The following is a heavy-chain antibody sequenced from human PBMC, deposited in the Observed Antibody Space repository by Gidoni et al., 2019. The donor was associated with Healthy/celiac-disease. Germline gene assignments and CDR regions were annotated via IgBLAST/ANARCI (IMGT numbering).Heavy chain of an antibody. J-gene: IGHJ3*01. Sequence: EVQLVESGGGLVQPGRSLRRSCAASGFTFDDYAMHWVRQAPGKGLEWVSDIGWNSGNIGYADSVKGRFTISRDNAKNSLYLQMNSLRAEDTALYYCAKSFGYYDSSGYYNSAFDLWGQGTMVTVSS. CDR3: AKSFGYYDSSGYYNSAFDL. D-gene: IGHD3-22*01. CDR1: GFTFDDYA. CDR2: IGWNSGNI. V-gene: IGHV3-9*01.